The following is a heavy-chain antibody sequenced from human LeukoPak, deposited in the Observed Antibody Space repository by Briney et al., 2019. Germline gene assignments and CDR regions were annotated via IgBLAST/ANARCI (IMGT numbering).Heavy chain of an antibody. CDR3: ARQDTVHMGLGS. CDR1: GGSFSGYY. Sequence: SETLSLTCAVYGGSFSGYYWSWIRQPPGKGLEWIGNIYHTGSTYYNPSLKSRVTISVDTSKNQFSLKLSSVTAADTAVYYCARQDTVHMGLGSWGQGTLVTVSS. V-gene: IGHV4-34*01. CDR2: IYHTGST. D-gene: IGHD5-18*01. J-gene: IGHJ5*01.